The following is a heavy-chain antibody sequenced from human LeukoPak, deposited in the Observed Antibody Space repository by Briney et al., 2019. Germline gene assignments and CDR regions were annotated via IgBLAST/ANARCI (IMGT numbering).Heavy chain of an antibody. V-gene: IGHV3-21*01. CDR2: ITSSSSYI. CDR3: ARDGGYGMDV. D-gene: IGHD3-16*01. Sequence: GGSLRLSCAASGFTFSSYSMNWVRQAPGKGLEWVSSITSSSSYIYYADSVKGRFTISRDNAKNSLFLQMNSLRAEDTAVYYCARDGGYGMDVWGQGTTVTVSS. J-gene: IGHJ6*02. CDR1: GFTFSSYS.